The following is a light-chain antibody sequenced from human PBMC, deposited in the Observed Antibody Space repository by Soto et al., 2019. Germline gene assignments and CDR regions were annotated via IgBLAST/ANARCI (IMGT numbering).Light chain of an antibody. CDR3: CSYAGSSVYV. CDR1: SSDVGGYDF. V-gene: IGLV2-14*01. Sequence: QSALTQPASVAGSPGQSITISCAGTSSDVGGYDFVSWYQHHPGRAPKLLIYEVSGRPSGVSYRFSGSKSGNTASLIISGLQAEDEADYHCCSYAGSSVYVFGTGTKVTVL. CDR2: EVS. J-gene: IGLJ1*01.